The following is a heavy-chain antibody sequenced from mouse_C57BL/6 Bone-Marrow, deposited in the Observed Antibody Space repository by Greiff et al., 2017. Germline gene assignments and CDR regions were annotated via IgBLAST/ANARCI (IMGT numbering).Heavy chain of an antibody. CDR1: GYTFTSYW. Sequence: VQLQQPGAGLVKPAASVRLSCKASGYTFTSYWMRWVKQRPGQGLEWIGMFHPNSGSTSYNEKFKSKDRLTVDKSSSTAYMQLSSLTSEDSAVYYCARGNYVGFAYWGQGTLVTVSA. V-gene: IGHV1-64*01. D-gene: IGHD2-1*01. J-gene: IGHJ3*01. CDR2: FHPNSGST. CDR3: ARGNYVGFAY.